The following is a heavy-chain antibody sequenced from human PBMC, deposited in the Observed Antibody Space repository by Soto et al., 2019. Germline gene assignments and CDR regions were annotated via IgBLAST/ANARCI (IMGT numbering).Heavy chain of an antibody. CDR2: IIPKFGTT. J-gene: IGHJ6*02. CDR3: ARGRAGRFGRYYYGLDV. V-gene: IGHV1-69*05. Sequence: QVQLVQSGAEVKKPGTSVKVSCKGSGGTFSSYVISWVRQAPGQGLEWMGGIIPKFGTTKYAQKFQGRVTXTXXQSTIIVYMELSSLRSEDTAVYYCARGRAGRFGRYYYGLDVWGQGTTVTVS. CDR1: GGTFSSYV. D-gene: IGHD3-10*01.